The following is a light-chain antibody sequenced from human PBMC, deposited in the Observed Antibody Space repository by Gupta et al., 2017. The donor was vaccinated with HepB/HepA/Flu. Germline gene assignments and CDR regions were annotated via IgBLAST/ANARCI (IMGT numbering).Light chain of an antibody. Sequence: EIVLTQSPGTLSLSPGERATLSCSASQSVISSYLAWYQKKPGQAPRLLIYGASSRATGIPDRFSGSGSGTDFTLTISRLDPEDFAVYFCQQYGSSPMYTFGQGTKLEIK. CDR3: QQYGSSPMYT. CDR1: QSVISSY. J-gene: IGKJ2*01. CDR2: GAS. V-gene: IGKV3-20*01.